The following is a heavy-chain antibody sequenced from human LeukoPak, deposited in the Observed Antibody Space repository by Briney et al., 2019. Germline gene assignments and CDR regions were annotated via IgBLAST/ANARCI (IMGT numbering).Heavy chain of an antibody. CDR2: IYYSGST. CDR1: GGSFSGYY. CDR3: ARRVVAATYYFDY. Sequence: PSETLSLTCAVYGGSFSGYYWSWIRQPPGKGLEWIGYIYYSGSTYYNPSLKSRVTISVDTSKNQFSLKLNSMTAADTAVYYCARRVVAATYYFDYWGQGTLVTVSS. V-gene: IGHV4-30-4*01. J-gene: IGHJ4*02. D-gene: IGHD2-15*01.